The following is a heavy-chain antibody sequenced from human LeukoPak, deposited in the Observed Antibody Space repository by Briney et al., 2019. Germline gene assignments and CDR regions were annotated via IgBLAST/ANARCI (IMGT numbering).Heavy chain of an antibody. J-gene: IGHJ6*02. CDR3: ARQSDYYGMDV. V-gene: IGHV4-59*08. CDR2: IYYSGST. Sequence: PSETLSLTCTVSGGSISSYYWSWIRQPPGKGLEWIGYIYYSGSTNYNPSLKSRVTISVDTSKNPFSLKLSSVTAADTPVYYCARQSDYYGMDVWGQGTTVTVSS. CDR1: GGSISSYY.